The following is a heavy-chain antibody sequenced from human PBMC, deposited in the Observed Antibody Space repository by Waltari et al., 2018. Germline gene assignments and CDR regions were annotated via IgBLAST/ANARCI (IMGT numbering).Heavy chain of an antibody. CDR2: IMGRGGST. V-gene: IGHV3-23*01. J-gene: IGHJ3*02. D-gene: IGHD6-19*01. Sequence: EVQLLESGGGLVQPGGSLRLSCAASDFPFRSYAMRWFPRAPGKGLEWFSAIMGRGGSTYYADSVKGRFTISRDNSKNTLYLQMNSLRAEDTAVYYCAKAAVAGTRAFDIWGQGTMVTVSS. CDR1: DFPFRSYA. CDR3: AKAAVAGTRAFDI.